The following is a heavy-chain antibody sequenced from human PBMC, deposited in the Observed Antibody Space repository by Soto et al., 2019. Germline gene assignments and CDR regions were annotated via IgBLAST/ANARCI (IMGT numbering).Heavy chain of an antibody. J-gene: IGHJ4*02. CDR1: GYTLTELS. Sequence: GASVKVSCKVSGYTLTELSMHWVRQAPGKGLEWMGGFDPEDGETIYAQKFQGRVTMTEDTSTDTAYMELSSLRSEDTAVYYCATLDLPPIWSGYHYWGQGTLVTVPQ. CDR3: ATLDLPPIWSGYHY. V-gene: IGHV1-24*01. CDR2: FDPEDGET. D-gene: IGHD3-3*01.